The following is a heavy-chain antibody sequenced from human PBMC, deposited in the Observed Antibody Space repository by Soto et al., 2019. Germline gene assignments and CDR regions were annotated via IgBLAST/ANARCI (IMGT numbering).Heavy chain of an antibody. V-gene: IGHV3-23*01. CDR2: ISGSGGST. CDR3: AKDRGRGSPVSGGLDV. D-gene: IGHD3-10*01. Sequence: GSLRLSCAASGFTFSSYAMSWVRQAPGKGLEWVSAISGSGGSTYYADSVKGRFTISRDNSKNSLYLQMNSLRAEDTAVYYCAKDRGRGSPVSGGLDVWGQGTTVTVSS. J-gene: IGHJ6*02. CDR1: GFTFSSYA.